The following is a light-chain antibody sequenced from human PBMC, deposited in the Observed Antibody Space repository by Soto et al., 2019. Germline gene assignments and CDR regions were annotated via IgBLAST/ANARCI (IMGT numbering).Light chain of an antibody. CDR2: DAS. Sequence: DIQMTQSPSTLSASVGDRVTITCRASQSITSWLAWYQQKPGKAPKLLIYDASSLENGVPSRFSGSGSGTVFTLTISSLQPDDYATYYCQQYNRYRTFGQGTKVDIK. V-gene: IGKV1-5*01. J-gene: IGKJ1*01. CDR3: QQYNRYRT. CDR1: QSITSW.